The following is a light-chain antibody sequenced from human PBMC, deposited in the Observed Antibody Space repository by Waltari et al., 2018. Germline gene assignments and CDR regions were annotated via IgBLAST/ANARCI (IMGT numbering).Light chain of an antibody. CDR2: GAS. CDR3: QQYGGSPLT. CDR1: QTITSSS. V-gene: IGKV3-20*01. J-gene: IGKJ4*01. Sequence: EIVLTQSPGTLSLSPGERATLSCRASQTITSSSLAWYQQKPGQAPRPLIYGASSRATGIPDRFSGSGSGTDFTLTISRLEPEDFAVYSCQQYGGSPLTFGGGTKVDIK.